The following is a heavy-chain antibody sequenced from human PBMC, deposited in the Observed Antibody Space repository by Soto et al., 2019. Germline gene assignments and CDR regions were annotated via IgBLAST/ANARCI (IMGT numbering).Heavy chain of an antibody. J-gene: IGHJ3*02. D-gene: IGHD6-13*01. V-gene: IGHV1-8*01. CDR1: GYTFSSYV. Sequence: GASVKGSWKGSGYTFSSYVSNWVRQANGQGLEWMGWMNPNSGNTGYAQKFQGRVTMTRNTSISTAYMELSSLRSEDTAVYYCARVSSSWYEGRSAFDIWGQGTMVTVSS. CDR2: MNPNSGNT. CDR3: ARVSSSWYEGRSAFDI.